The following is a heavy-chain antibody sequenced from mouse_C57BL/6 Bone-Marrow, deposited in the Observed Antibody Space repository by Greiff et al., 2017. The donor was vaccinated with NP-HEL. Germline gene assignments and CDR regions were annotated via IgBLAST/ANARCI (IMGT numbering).Heavy chain of an antibody. CDR1: GYTFTSYW. D-gene: IGHD1-1*01. V-gene: IGHV1-64*01. Sequence: QVQLQQPGAELVKPGASVKLSCKASGYTFTSYWMHWVKQRPGQGLEWIGMIHPNSGSTNYNEKFKSKATLTVDKSSSTAYMQLSSLTSEDSAVYDCARGGFCYYGSSPPWFAYWGQGTLVTVSA. CDR3: ARGGFCYYGSSPPWFAY. CDR2: IHPNSGST. J-gene: IGHJ3*01.